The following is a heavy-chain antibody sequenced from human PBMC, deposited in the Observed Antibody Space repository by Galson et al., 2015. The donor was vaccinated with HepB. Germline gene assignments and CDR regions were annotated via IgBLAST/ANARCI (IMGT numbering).Heavy chain of an antibody. V-gene: IGHV3-11*01. CDR1: GFTFSDYY. D-gene: IGHD3-10*01. J-gene: IGHJ5*02. CDR3: ARPIWFGDLGRFDP. Sequence: SLRLSCAASGFTFSDYYMSWIRQAPGKGLEWVSYISSSGSTIYYADSVKGRFTISRDNAKNSLYLQMNSLRAEDTAVYYCARPIWFGDLGRFDPWGQGTLVTVSS. CDR2: ISSSGSTI.